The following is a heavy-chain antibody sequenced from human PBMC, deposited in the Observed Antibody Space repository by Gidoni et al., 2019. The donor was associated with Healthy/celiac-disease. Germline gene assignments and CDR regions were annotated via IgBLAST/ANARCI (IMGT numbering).Heavy chain of an antibody. CDR3: AVPQARGYYDSSGYYKNDAFDI. J-gene: IGHJ3*02. Sequence: QVQLVQSGAEVKKPGASVKVSCKASGYTFTSYDINWVRQATGQGLEWMGWMNPNSGNTGYAQKFQGRVTMTRNTSISTAYMELSSLRSEDTAVYYCAVPQARGYYDSSGYYKNDAFDIWGQGTMVTVSS. V-gene: IGHV1-8*02. CDR2: MNPNSGNT. CDR1: GYTFTSYD. D-gene: IGHD3-22*01.